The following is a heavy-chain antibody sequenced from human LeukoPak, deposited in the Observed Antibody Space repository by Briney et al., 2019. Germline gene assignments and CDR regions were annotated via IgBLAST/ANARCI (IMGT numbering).Heavy chain of an antibody. V-gene: IGHV4-39*07. CDR1: GGSLTSSSSY. CDR3: ARGLAAPWDNWFDP. D-gene: IGHD6-13*01. Sequence: SETLSLTCTVSGGSLTSSSSYWGWIRQPPGQGLEWIGHIYYSGNTYYNPSLKSRVTISVDTSKNQFSLKLSSVTAADTAVYYCARGLAAPWDNWFDPWGQGTLVTVSS. J-gene: IGHJ5*02. CDR2: IYYSGNT.